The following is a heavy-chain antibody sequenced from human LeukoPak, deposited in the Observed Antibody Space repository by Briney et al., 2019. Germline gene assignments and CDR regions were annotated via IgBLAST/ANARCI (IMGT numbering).Heavy chain of an antibody. CDR3: ATFSWLLFAFDI. D-gene: IGHD3-22*01. CDR1: GGTFSSYA. J-gene: IGHJ3*02. V-gene: IGHV1-69*05. Sequence: SVKVSCKASGGTFSSYAISWVRQAPGQGLEWMGGIIPIFGTANYAQKFQGRVTITRDTSATTAYMELSSLRSEDTAVYYCATFSWLLFAFDIWGQGTMVTVSS. CDR2: IIPIFGTA.